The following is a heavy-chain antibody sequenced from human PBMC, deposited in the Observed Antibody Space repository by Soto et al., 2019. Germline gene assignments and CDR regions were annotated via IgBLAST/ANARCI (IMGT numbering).Heavy chain of an antibody. J-gene: IGHJ4*02. CDR2: IYYSGST. CDR3: ASGDYYDSSGYSIDY. CDR1: GGSISSSSYY. Sequence: QLQLQESGPGLVKPSETLSLTCTVSGGSISSSSYYWGWIRQPPGKGLEWIGSIYYSGSTYYNPSLKSRVTISVDTSKNQCSLKLSSVTAADTAVYYCASGDYYDSSGYSIDYWGQGTLVTVSS. D-gene: IGHD3-22*01. V-gene: IGHV4-39*01.